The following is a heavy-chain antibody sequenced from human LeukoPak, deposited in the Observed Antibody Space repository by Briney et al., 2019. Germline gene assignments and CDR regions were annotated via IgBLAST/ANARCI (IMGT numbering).Heavy chain of an antibody. D-gene: IGHD5-12*01. V-gene: IGHV3-15*01. CDR1: GFTFSNVW. CDR3: TTGGSVIVAGTRAFDI. J-gene: IGHJ3*02. CDR2: IKSEIDGGAT. Sequence: GESLRLSCAASGFTFSNVWMSWVRQAPGKGLEWVGRIKSEIDGGATDYAAPVQGRFIISRDDSQATLYLQMNSLKTEDTAVYYCTTGGSVIVAGTRAFDIWGQGTMVTVSS.